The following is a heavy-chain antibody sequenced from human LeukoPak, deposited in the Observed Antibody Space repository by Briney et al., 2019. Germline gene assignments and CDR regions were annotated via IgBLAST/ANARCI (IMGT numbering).Heavy chain of an antibody. Sequence: GGSLRLSCAESGFTFSSYGMHWVRHAPGKGLEWVAVIWYDGSNKYYADSVKGRFTISRDSSKNTLYLQMNSLRAEDTAVYYCARGPPLRYFDWLLNYWGQGTLVTVSS. D-gene: IGHD3-9*01. J-gene: IGHJ4*02. V-gene: IGHV3-33*01. CDR3: ARGPPLRYFDWLLNY. CDR1: GFTFSSYG. CDR2: IWYDGSNK.